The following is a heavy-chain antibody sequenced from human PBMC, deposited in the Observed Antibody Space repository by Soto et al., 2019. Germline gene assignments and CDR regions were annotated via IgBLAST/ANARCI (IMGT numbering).Heavy chain of an antibody. J-gene: IGHJ6*02. CDR2: IYYSGST. V-gene: IGHV4-59*01. CDR3: ARGYGDWYYYGMDV. D-gene: IGHD4-17*01. Sequence: PSETLSPTCTVSGGSISSYYWSWIRQPPGKGLEWIGYIYYSGSTNYNPSLKGRVTISVDTSKNQFSLKLSSVTAADTAVYYCARGYGDWYYYGMDVWGQGTTVTVSS. CDR1: GGSISSYY.